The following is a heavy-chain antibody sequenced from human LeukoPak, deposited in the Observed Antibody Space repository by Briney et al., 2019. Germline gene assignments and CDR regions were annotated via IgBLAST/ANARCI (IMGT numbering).Heavy chain of an antibody. CDR3: ARDDDGTSHYGMDV. CDR1: GYTFTSYG. CDR2: ISAYNGNT. Sequence: VASVKVSCKASGYTFTSYGISWVRQAPGQGLEWMGWISAYNGNTNYAQKLQGRVTMTTDTSTSTAYMELRSLRSDDTAVYYCARDDDGTSHYGMDVWGQGTTVTVSS. V-gene: IGHV1-18*01. D-gene: IGHD1-1*01. J-gene: IGHJ6*02.